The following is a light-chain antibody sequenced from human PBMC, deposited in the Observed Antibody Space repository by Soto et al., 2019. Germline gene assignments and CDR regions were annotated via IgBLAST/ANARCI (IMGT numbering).Light chain of an antibody. V-gene: IGKV1-9*01. CDR2: AAS. Sequence: DIQLTQSPSFLSASVGDRVTITCRASQGISSYLAWYQQKPGKAPKLLIYAASTLQSGVPSRFSGSGSGTEFTLTISSLQPEDFATYYCQKLNSYPPITCGQGTRMEIK. CDR1: QGISSY. CDR3: QKLNSYPPIT. J-gene: IGKJ5*01.